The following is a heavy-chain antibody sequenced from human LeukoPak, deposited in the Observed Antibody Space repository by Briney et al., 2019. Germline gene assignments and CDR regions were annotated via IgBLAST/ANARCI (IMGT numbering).Heavy chain of an antibody. D-gene: IGHD3-22*01. V-gene: IGHV3-9*01. CDR2: ISWNSGSI. J-gene: IGHJ4*02. CDR3: AKMPTPIYYDSSGSGDYFDS. Sequence: GGSLRLSCAASGFTFDDYAMHWVRQAPGKGLEWVSGISWNSGSIGYADSVKGRFTISRDNAKNSLYLQMSGLRAEDTALYYCAKMPTPIYYDSSGSGDYFDSWGQGTLVTVSS. CDR1: GFTFDDYA.